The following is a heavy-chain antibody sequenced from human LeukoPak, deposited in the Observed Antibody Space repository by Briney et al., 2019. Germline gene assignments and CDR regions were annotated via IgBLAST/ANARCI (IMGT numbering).Heavy chain of an antibody. D-gene: IGHD3-3*01. V-gene: IGHV5-51*01. CDR2: IYPGDSDT. Sequence: GESLKISCKGSGYSFTSYWIGWVRQMPGKGLEWMGLIYPGDSDTRYSPSFQGQVTISADKSISTAYLQWSSLKASDTAMYYCASGGIDFWSGYYAREFDYWGQRTLDTVSS. J-gene: IGHJ4*02. CDR3: ASGGIDFWSGYYAREFDY. CDR1: GYSFTSYW.